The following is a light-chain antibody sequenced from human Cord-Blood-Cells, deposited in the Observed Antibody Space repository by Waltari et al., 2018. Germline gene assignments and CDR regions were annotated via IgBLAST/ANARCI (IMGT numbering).Light chain of an antibody. J-gene: IGLJ1*01. CDR2: EVS. Sequence: QSALTQPASVSGSPGPALTIPCTGTSRDAGLYNLCSWYQKHPGKAPKLIIYEVSKRPSGVSNRFSGSKSGNTASLTISGLQAEDEADYYCCSYAGSSTYVFGTGTKVTVL. V-gene: IGLV2-23*02. CDR1: SRDAGLYNL. CDR3: CSYAGSSTYV.